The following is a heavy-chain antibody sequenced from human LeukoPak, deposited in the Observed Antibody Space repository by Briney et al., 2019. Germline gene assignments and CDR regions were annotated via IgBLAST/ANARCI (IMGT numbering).Heavy chain of an antibody. CDR2: IKSRTDGGTT. Sequence: PGGSLRLSCAASGFTFSNAWMSWVRQAPGKGLEWVGRIKSRTDGGTTDYAAPVKGRFTISRDDSKNTLYLQMNSLKTEDTAVYYCTTDLKWELRSDYWGQGTLVTVSS. J-gene: IGHJ4*02. CDR3: TTDLKWELRSDY. D-gene: IGHD1-26*01. V-gene: IGHV3-15*01. CDR1: GFTFSNAW.